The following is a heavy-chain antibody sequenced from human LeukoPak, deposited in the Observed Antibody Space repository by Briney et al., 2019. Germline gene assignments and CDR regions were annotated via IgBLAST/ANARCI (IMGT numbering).Heavy chain of an antibody. V-gene: IGHV4-31*03. D-gene: IGHD4-23*01. CDR2: IYYSGST. CDR1: GGSISSGGYY. CDR3: ARLDYGGNSECWFDP. Sequence: SETLSLTCTVSGGSISSGGYYWSRIRQHPGKGLECIGYIYYSGSTYYTPSLKSRVTISVDTSKNQFSLKLSSVTAADTAVYYCARLDYGGNSECWFDPWGQGTLVTVSS. J-gene: IGHJ5*02.